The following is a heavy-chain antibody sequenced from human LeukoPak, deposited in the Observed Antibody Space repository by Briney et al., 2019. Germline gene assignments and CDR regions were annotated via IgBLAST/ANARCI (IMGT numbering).Heavy chain of an antibody. Sequence: PGGSLRLSCAASGFTVSSNYMSWVRQAPGKGLEWVSVIYSGGSTYYADSVKGRFTISRDNAKNSLYLQMNSLRAEDTAAYYCAELGITMNGGVWGKGTTVTISS. J-gene: IGHJ6*04. V-gene: IGHV3-53*01. D-gene: IGHD3-10*02. CDR2: IYSGGST. CDR1: GFTVSSNY. CDR3: AELGITMNGGV.